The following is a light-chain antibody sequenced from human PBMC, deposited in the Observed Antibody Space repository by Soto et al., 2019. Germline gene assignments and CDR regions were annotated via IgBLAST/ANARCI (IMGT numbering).Light chain of an antibody. CDR1: TGDVGGYDY. V-gene: IGLV2-14*01. CDR2: EVT. Sequence: QSVLTQPASVSGSPGQSITISCTGTTGDVGGYDYVSWYQQYPYKAPKPIIYEVTNRPSGISNRFSGSKSGNTAFLTIYGLQAEDEADYYCSSHTSGNTRVFGTGTKVTV. J-gene: IGLJ1*01. CDR3: SSHTSGNTRV.